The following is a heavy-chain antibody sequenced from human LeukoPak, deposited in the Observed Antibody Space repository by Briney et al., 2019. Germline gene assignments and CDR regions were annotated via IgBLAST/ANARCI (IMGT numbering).Heavy chain of an antibody. CDR3: ARDLGHTMIVVLRGWFDP. CDR1: GYTFTSYG. Sequence: GASVKVSCKASGYTFTSYGISWVRQAPGQGLEWMGWISAYNGNTNYAQKLQGRVTMTTDTSTSTAYMELRSLRSDDTAVYYCARDLGHTMIVVLRGWFDPWGQGTLVTVSS. J-gene: IGHJ5*02. V-gene: IGHV1-18*01. CDR2: ISAYNGNT. D-gene: IGHD3-22*01.